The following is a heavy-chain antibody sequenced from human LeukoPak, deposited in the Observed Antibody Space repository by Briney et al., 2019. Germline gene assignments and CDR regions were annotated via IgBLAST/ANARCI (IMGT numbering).Heavy chain of an antibody. CDR3: AREQTARAGSGSYYLFDY. CDR1: GYTFTSYG. V-gene: IGHV1-18*01. CDR2: ISAYNGNT. Sequence: ASVKVSCKASGYTFTSYGISWVRQAPGQGLEWMGWISAYNGNTNYAQKLQGRVTMTTDTSTSTAYMELRSLRSDDTAVYYCAREQTARAGSGSYYLFDYWGQGTLVTVSS. J-gene: IGHJ4*02. D-gene: IGHD3-10*01.